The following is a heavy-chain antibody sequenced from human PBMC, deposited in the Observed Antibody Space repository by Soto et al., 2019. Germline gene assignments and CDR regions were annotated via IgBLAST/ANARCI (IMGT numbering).Heavy chain of an antibody. CDR1: GGSFSGYY. Sequence: SETLSLTCAVYGGSFSGYYWSWIRQPPGKGLEWIGEINHSGSTNYNPSLKSRVTISVDTSKNQFSLKLSSVTAADTAVYYCARLWIQLAGFDPWGQGTLVNVSS. CDR3: ARLWIQLAGFDP. J-gene: IGHJ5*02. CDR2: INHSGST. D-gene: IGHD5-18*01. V-gene: IGHV4-34*01.